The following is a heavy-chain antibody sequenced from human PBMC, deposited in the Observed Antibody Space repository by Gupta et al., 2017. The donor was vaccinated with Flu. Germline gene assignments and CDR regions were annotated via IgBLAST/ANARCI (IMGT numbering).Heavy chain of an antibody. J-gene: IGHJ4*02. CDR2: ISSNGGST. D-gene: IGHD3-10*01. Sequence: EVQLVESGGGLVQPGGSLRLSCAASGFTFSSYAMHWVRQAPGKGLEYVSGISSNGGSTYYANSVKGRFTISRDNSKNTLYLQMGSLRAEDMAVYFCARDPPYGSGSWPDYWGQGTLVTVFS. V-gene: IGHV3-64*01. CDR3: ARDPPYGSGSWPDY. CDR1: GFTFSSYA.